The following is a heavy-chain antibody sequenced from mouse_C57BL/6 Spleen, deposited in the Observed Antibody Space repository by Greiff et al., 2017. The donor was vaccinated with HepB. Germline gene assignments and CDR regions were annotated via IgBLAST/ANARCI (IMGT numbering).Heavy chain of an antibody. CDR2: IWGDGST. J-gene: IGHJ2*01. CDR1: GFSLTSYG. V-gene: IGHV2-3*01. Sequence: VKLMESGPGLVAPSQSLSITCTVSGFSLTSYGVSWVRQPPGKGLEWLGVIWGDGSTNYHSALISRLSISKDNSKSQVFLKLNSLQTDDTATYYCAKLGFFTTVVAKGYSFDYWGQGTTLTVSS. D-gene: IGHD1-1*01. CDR3: AKLGFFTTVVAKGYSFDY.